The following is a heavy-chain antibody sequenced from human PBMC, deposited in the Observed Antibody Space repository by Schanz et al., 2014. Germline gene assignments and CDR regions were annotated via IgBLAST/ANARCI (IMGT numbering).Heavy chain of an antibody. Sequence: QVQLVESGGGVVQPGRSLRLSCVASGFTFSSYDVFWVRQAPGKGLEWVTIIWHDGSKTYYADSVKGRFTISRDNSKNTLYLRMNSLRAEDAAVDFCAKIERNEDWGQGTLVTVSS. CDR2: IWHDGSKT. D-gene: IGHD1-1*01. CDR1: GFTFSSYD. V-gene: IGHV3-33*06. CDR3: AKIERNED. J-gene: IGHJ4*02.